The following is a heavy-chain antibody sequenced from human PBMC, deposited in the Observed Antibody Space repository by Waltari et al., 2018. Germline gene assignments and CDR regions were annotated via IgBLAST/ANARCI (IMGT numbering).Heavy chain of an antibody. CDR1: GGSISSSNW. CDR3: ARDSVTHGDGMDV. D-gene: IGHD4-17*01. CDR2: IYHSGST. J-gene: IGHJ6*02. Sequence: QVQLQESGPGLVKPSGTLSLTCAVSGGSISSSNWWSWVRQSPGKGLEWIGEIYHSGSTNYNPSLKSRVTISVDKSKNQCTLKLSSVTAADTALYDCARDSVTHGDGMDVWGQGTTVTVSS. V-gene: IGHV4-4*02.